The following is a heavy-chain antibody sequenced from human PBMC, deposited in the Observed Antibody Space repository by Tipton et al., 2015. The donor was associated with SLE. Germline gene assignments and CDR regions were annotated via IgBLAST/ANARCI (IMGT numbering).Heavy chain of an antibody. CDR1: GYRFTRYW. D-gene: IGHD5-24*01. Sequence: VQLVQSGAEVKKPGESLKISCKGSGYRFTRYWIGWVRQMPGKGLEWMGMIYPADSDTRYSPSFQGQVTISADKSISTAYLQWSSLQASDTAMYYCARHHLPGSIGYIPDGAFDIWGRGTMVTVSA. CDR2: IYPADSDT. V-gene: IGHV5-51*01. CDR3: ARHHLPGSIGYIPDGAFDI. J-gene: IGHJ3*02.